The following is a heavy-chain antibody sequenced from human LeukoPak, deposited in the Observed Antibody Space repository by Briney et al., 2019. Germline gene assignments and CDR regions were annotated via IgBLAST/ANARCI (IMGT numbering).Heavy chain of an antibody. J-gene: IGHJ5*02. CDR2: INWNSDSI. Sequence: GGSLRLSCAGSGFTFDDDYAMHWVRQVPGRGLEWVAGINWNSDSIDYADSVKGRFTISRDNANNSLYLQMNSLRPEDTAFYYCARNMGFGGLHGHNWFDPWGQGTLVTVSS. D-gene: IGHD3-10*01. CDR1: GFTFDDDYA. CDR3: ARNMGFGGLHGHNWFDP. V-gene: IGHV3-9*01.